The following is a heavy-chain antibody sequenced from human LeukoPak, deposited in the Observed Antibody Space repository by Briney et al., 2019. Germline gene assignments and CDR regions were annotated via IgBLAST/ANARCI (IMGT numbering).Heavy chain of an antibody. D-gene: IGHD3-22*01. Sequence: GGSLRLSCVASGFTFNNYTMRWVRQAPGKGLEWVSAISSSGGSTYYADSVKGRFTISRDNSKNTLYLQMNSLRAEDTAVYYCAKGDYYDSSGYYYGVPEAFDIWGQGTMVTVSS. CDR2: ISSSGGST. CDR3: AKGDYYDSSGYYYGVPEAFDI. CDR1: GFTFNNYT. V-gene: IGHV3-23*01. J-gene: IGHJ3*02.